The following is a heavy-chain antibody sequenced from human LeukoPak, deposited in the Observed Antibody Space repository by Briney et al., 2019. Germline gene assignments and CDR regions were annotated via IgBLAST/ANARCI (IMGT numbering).Heavy chain of an antibody. J-gene: IGHJ4*02. V-gene: IGHV1-18*01. D-gene: IGHD2-2*01. CDR2: ISAYNGNT. CDR3: ARVLNWDELLLFDY. Sequence: WASVKVSCKASGYTFTSYGISWVRQAPGQGLEWMGWISAYNGNTNYAQKLQGRVTMTTDTSTSTAYMELRSLRSDDTAVYYCARVLNWDELLLFDYWGQGTLVTVSS. CDR1: GYTFTSYG.